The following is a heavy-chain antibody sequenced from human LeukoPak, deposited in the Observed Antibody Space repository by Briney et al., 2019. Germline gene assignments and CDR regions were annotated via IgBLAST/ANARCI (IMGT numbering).Heavy chain of an antibody. V-gene: IGHV4-34*01. CDR1: GGSFSGYY. Sequence: PSETLSLTCAVYGGSFSGYYWSWIRQPPGKGLEWIGEINHSGSTNYNPSLKSRVTISVDTSKNQFSLKLSSVTAADTAVYYCARARDDYGDYVDYWGQGTLVTVS. CDR2: INHSGST. CDR3: ARARDDYGDYVDY. D-gene: IGHD4-17*01. J-gene: IGHJ4*02.